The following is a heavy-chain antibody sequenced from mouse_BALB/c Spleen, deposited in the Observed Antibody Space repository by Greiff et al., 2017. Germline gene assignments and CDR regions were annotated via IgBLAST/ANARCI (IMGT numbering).Heavy chain of an antibody. V-gene: IGHV2-6-7*01. D-gene: IGHD1-1*01. CDR2: IRGDGST. CDR3: ARDSYYYGSSYEAMDY. J-gene: IGHJ4*01. CDR1: GFSLTGYG. Sequence: QVQLKESGPGLVAPSQSLSITCTVSGFSLTGYGVNWVRQPPGKGLDWLGRIRGDGSTDYNSALKSRLSISKVNSKSHVFLKMNSLQTDDTARYYCARDSYYYGSSYEAMDYWGQGTSVTVSS.